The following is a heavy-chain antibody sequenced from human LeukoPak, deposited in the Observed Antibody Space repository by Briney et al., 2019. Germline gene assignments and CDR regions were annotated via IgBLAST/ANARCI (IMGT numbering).Heavy chain of an antibody. V-gene: IGHV1-69*06. J-gene: IGHJ4*02. Sequence: SVKVSCKASGGTFSSYAISWVRQAPGQGLEWMGGIIPIFGTANYAQKFEGRVTITADKSTSTAYMELSSLRSEDTAVYYCARGDILTGYRYYFDYWGQGTLVTVSS. D-gene: IGHD3-9*01. CDR1: GGTFSSYA. CDR3: ARGDILTGYRYYFDY. CDR2: IIPIFGTA.